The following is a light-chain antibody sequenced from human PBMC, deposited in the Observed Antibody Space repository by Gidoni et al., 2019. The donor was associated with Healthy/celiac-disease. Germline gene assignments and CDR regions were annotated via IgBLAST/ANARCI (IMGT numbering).Light chain of an antibody. V-gene: IGKV3-20*01. CDR2: GAS. J-gene: IGKJ1*01. CDR3: QQYGSSPT. Sequence: EIVLTQSPGTLSLSPGERATLSCRASQRVSSSYLAWYKQKPGQAPRLLIYGASSRATGIPDRFSGSGSGTDFTLTISRLDPEDFAVYYCQQYGSSPTFGQGTKVEIK. CDR1: QRVSSSY.